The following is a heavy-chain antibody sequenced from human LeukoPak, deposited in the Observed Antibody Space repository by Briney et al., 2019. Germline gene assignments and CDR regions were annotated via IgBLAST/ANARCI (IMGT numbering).Heavy chain of an antibody. D-gene: IGHD1-26*01. J-gene: IGHJ4*02. CDR1: GYTFTGYY. CDR3: ARRHRELAQLDY. Sequence: SVKVSSKASGYTFTGYYMHWVRQAPGQGLEWMGRINPNSGGTNYAQKFQGRVTMTRDTSISTAYMELSRLRSDDTAVYYCARRHRELAQLDYWGQGTLVTVSS. CDR2: INPNSGGT. V-gene: IGHV1-2*06.